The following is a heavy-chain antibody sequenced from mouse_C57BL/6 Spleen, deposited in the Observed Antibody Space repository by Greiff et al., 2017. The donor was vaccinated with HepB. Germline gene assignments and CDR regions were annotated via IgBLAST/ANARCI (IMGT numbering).Heavy chain of an antibody. Sequence: ESGPGLVKPSQSLSLTCSVTGYSITSGYYWNWIRQFPGNKLEWMGYISYDGSNNYNPSLKNRISITRDTSKNQFFLKLNSVTTEDTATYYCARQVTTVVDYAMDYWGQGTSVTVSS. J-gene: IGHJ4*01. D-gene: IGHD1-1*01. CDR1: GYSITSGYY. CDR3: ARQVTTVVDYAMDY. CDR2: ISYDGSN. V-gene: IGHV3-6*01.